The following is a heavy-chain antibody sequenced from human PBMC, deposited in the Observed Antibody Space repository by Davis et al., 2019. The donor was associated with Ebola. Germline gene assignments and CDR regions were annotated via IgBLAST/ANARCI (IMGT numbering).Heavy chain of an antibody. J-gene: IGHJ4*02. Sequence: GESLKISCEASGFTFTDYYMTWIRQAPGKGLEWVSYMSGDHLYTNYADSVKGRFTISRDNAKNSLYLQMNSLRAEDTAVYYCARDRGGDYSFDYWGQGTLVTVSS. CDR1: GFTFTDYY. CDR3: ARDRGGDYSFDY. D-gene: IGHD3-10*01. V-gene: IGHV3-11*06. CDR2: MSGDHLYT.